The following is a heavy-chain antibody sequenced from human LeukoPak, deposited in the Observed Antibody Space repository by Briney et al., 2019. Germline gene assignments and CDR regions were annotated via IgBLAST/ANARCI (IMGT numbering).Heavy chain of an antibody. Sequence: PGGSLRLSCAASGFTFSSYAMSWVRQAPGKGLVWVSRINSDGNSITYADSVKGRFTISRDNTKNTLYLQMNSLRAEDTAVYYCAKGGTTVVDYWGQGTLVTVSS. CDR3: AKGGTTVVDY. CDR1: GFTFSSYA. J-gene: IGHJ4*02. D-gene: IGHD4-23*01. CDR2: INSDGNSI. V-gene: IGHV3-74*01.